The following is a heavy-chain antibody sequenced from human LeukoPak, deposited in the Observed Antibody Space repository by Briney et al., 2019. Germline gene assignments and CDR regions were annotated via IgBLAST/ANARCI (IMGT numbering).Heavy chain of an antibody. CDR2: IYHSGST. D-gene: IGHD3-22*01. CDR1: GYSISSGYY. J-gene: IGHJ4*02. V-gene: IGHV4-38-2*02. Sequence: SETLSLTCTVFGYSISSGYYWGWIRQPPGKGLEWIGSIYHSGSTYYNPSLKSRVTISVDTSKNQFSLKLSSVTAADTAVYYCASEAYYYDSSGYYKYWGQGTLVTVSS. CDR3: ASEAYYYDSSGYYKY.